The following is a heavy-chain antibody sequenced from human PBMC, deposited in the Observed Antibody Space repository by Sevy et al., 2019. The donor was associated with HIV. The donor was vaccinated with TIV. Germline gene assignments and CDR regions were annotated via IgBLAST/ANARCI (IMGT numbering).Heavy chain of an antibody. V-gene: IGHV3-30*09. CDR2: ISSDGNNK. D-gene: IGHD6-19*01. CDR1: GFTFNIYA. CDR3: ARSGYSSGWYQTGGYYFDY. Sequence: GGSLRLSCAASGFTFNIYAMHWVRQAPGKGLEWVAVISSDGNNKYYVDTVQGRFVVSRDNSKSTMSQQMDALRPEDTAIYYCARSGYSSGWYQTGGYYFDYWGQGTLVTVSS. J-gene: IGHJ4*02.